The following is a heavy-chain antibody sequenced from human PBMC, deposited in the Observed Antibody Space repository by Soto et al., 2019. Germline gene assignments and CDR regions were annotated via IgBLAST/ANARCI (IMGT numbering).Heavy chain of an antibody. V-gene: IGHV3-74*01. CDR1: GFTFSNYW. J-gene: IGHJ6*02. CDR2: INGDGGST. Sequence: GGSLRLSCAASGFTFSNYWMHWVRQAPGKGLVWVSRINGDGGSTTYADSVKGRFTISRDNAKNTRYLQMNSLRAEDTAVYYCAREGGNYFYGMDVWGQGTTVTVSS. CDR3: AREGGNYFYGMDV.